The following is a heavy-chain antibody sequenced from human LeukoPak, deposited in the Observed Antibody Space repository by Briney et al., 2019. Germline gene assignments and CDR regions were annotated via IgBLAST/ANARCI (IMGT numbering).Heavy chain of an antibody. CDR3: ARASSYSDSSGYYPS. V-gene: IGHV1-18*01. D-gene: IGHD3-22*01. CDR1: GYTFTSYG. CDR2: ISAYNGNT. J-gene: IGHJ5*02. Sequence: ASVKVSCKASGYTFTSYGISWVRQAPGQGLEWMGWISAYNGNTNHAQKVQGRVTMTTDTSTSTAYMELRSLLSDDTAVYYCARASSYSDSSGYYPSWGQGTLVTVSS.